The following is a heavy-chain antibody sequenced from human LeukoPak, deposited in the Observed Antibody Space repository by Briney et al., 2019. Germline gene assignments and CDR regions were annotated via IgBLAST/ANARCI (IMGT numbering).Heavy chain of an antibody. Sequence: PSETLSLTCTVSGGSISSGDYYWGWNRQPRGKGREWIGYIYYSGSTYYNPSLKSRVTISVDTSKNQFSLKLSSVTAADTAVYYCARFNARYDNWGQGTLVTVSS. CDR2: IYYSGST. CDR1: GGSISSGDYY. CDR3: ARFNARYDN. J-gene: IGHJ4*02. V-gene: IGHV4-30-4*08. D-gene: IGHD3-22*01.